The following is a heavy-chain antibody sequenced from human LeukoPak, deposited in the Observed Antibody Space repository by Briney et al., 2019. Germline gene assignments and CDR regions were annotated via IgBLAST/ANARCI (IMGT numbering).Heavy chain of an antibody. D-gene: IGHD3-16*02. CDR2: IYYSGST. CDR3: ARLTFGGVIAHFDY. CDR1: GGPISSYY. Sequence: PSETLSLTCTVSGGPISSYYWSWIRQPPGKGLEWIGYIYYSGSTNYNPSLKSRVTISVDTSKNQFSLKLSSVTAADTAVYYCARLTFGGVIAHFDYWGQGTLVTVSS. J-gene: IGHJ4*02. V-gene: IGHV4-59*08.